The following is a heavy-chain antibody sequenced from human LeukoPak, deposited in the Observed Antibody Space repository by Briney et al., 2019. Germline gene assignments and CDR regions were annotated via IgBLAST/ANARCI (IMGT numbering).Heavy chain of an antibody. CDR1: GGSISSGGCS. Sequence: SETLSLTCTVSGGSISSGGCSWNWIRQRPGMGLEWIGYISYSGSTYYNPSLKSRVTISVDTSKDQLSLKLSSVTAADTAVYYCARSLNYYANFDYWGQGTLVTVSS. J-gene: IGHJ4*02. V-gene: IGHV4-31*03. CDR3: ARSLNYYANFDY. D-gene: IGHD3-10*01. CDR2: ISYSGST.